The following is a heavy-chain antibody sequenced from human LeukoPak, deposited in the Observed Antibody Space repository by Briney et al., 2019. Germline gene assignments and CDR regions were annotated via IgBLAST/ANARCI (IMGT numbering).Heavy chain of an antibody. CDR3: ARDLAGNDY. D-gene: IGHD6-13*01. V-gene: IGHV3-7*01. J-gene: IGHJ4*02. CDR1: GFTFSTYW. Sequence: GGSLRLSCEASGFTFSTYWMSWVRQAPGKGLEWVANIKQDGSEKYYVDSVKGRFTISRDNAKNSLYLQMNSLRAEDTAMYYCARDLAGNDYWGQGTLVTVSS. CDR2: IKQDGSEK.